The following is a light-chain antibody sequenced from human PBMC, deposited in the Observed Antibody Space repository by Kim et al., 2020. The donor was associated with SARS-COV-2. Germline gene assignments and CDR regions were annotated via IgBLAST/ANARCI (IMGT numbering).Light chain of an antibody. CDR2: GIS. V-gene: IGKV3-20*01. CDR1: QSISSIH. Sequence: APGERAPLSCRASQSISSIHLAWYQHKPGQAPRLIIYGISTRATGIPDRFSGSGSETDFTLTISRLEPEDFAVYYCQQYADSPPTFGQGTKVDIK. J-gene: IGKJ1*01. CDR3: QQYADSPPT.